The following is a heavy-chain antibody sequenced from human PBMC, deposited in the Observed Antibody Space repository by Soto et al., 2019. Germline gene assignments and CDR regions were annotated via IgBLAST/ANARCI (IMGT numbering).Heavy chain of an antibody. Sequence: SETLSLTCTVSGGSISSYYWNWVRQPAGKGLEWIGRFYISGSTNYNPSLKSRVTMSVDTSRNQVFPKLSSVTAADTAVYYCARDKDSYGHRDYWGQGILVTVSS. CDR3: ARDKDSYGHRDY. D-gene: IGHD5-18*01. CDR1: GGSISSYY. J-gene: IGHJ4*02. CDR2: FYISGST. V-gene: IGHV4-4*07.